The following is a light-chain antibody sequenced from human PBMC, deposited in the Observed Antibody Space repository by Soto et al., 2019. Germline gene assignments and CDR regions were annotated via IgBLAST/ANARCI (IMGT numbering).Light chain of an antibody. CDR2: GAS. V-gene: IGKV3-15*01. J-gene: IGKJ3*01. Sequence: EIVMTQSPATLSVSPGERATLSCRASQTVSVNLAWYQQKPGQAPRLLIYGASTRATGVPARFSGSGSGTEFTLTISSLQSEDFAVYYCQQYNDWPPFTFGPGTRGDIK. CDR1: QTVSVN. CDR3: QQYNDWPPFT.